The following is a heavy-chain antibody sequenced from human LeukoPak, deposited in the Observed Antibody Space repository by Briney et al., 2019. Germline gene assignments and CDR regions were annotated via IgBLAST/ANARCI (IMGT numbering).Heavy chain of an antibody. CDR1: GGTFSSYA. V-gene: IGHV1-2*02. Sequence: ASVKVSCKASGGTFSSYAISWVRQAPGQGLEWMGWINPNSGGTNYAQKFQGRVTMTRDTSISTAYMELSRLRSDDTAVYYCARTPYWGQGTLVTVSS. J-gene: IGHJ4*02. CDR3: ARTPY. CDR2: INPNSGGT.